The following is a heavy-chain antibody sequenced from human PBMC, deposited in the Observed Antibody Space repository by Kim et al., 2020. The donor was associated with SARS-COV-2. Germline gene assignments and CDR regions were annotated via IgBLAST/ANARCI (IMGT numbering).Heavy chain of an antibody. J-gene: IGHJ4*02. Sequence: SLKGRFTNTRDKAQNSLYLQMNSLRDEDTAVYYCARGYMDYYDSSGPVDYWGQGTLVTVSS. CDR3: ARGYMDYYDSSGPVDY. V-gene: IGHV3-48*02. D-gene: IGHD3-22*01.